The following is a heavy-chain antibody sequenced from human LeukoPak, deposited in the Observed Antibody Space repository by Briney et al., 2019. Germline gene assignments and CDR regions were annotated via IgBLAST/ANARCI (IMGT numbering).Heavy chain of an antibody. D-gene: IGHD3-10*01. V-gene: IGHV3-30-3*01. Sequence: RAGGSLRLSCAASGFTFSSYAMHWVRQAPGKGLEWVAVISYDGSNKYYADSVKGRFTISRDNSKNTLYLQMNSLRAEDTAVYYCARAQTKYGSAPYYYGMDVWGQGTTVTVSS. CDR3: ARAQTKYGSAPYYYGMDV. J-gene: IGHJ6*02. CDR2: ISYDGSNK. CDR1: GFTFSSYA.